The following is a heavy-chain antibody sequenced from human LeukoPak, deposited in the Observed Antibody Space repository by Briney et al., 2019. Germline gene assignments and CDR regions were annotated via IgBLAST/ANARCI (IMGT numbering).Heavy chain of an antibody. J-gene: IGHJ3*02. D-gene: IGHD2-2*01. Sequence: PGGSLRLSCAASGFTFSSYSMNWVRQAPGKGLEWVSSISSSSSYIYYADSVKGRFTISRDNAKNSLYLQMNSLRAEDTAVYYCARGLVVVPAHDAFDIWGQGTMVTVSS. CDR1: GFTFSSYS. CDR2: ISSSSSYI. CDR3: ARGLVVVPAHDAFDI. V-gene: IGHV3-21*01.